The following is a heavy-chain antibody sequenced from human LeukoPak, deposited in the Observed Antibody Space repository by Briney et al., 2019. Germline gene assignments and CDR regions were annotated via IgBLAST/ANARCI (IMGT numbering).Heavy chain of an antibody. CDR3: ASQTAYYYDSSGYYYNDY. V-gene: IGHV5-51*01. J-gene: IGHJ4*02. D-gene: IGHD3-22*01. CDR1: GYSFTSYW. CDR2: IYPGDSDT. Sequence: GESLKISCKGSGYSFTSYWIGWVRQMPGKGLEWMGIIYPGDSDTGYSPSFQGQVTISADKSISTAYLQWSSLKASDTAMYYCASQTAYYYDSSGYYYNDYWGQGTLVTVSS.